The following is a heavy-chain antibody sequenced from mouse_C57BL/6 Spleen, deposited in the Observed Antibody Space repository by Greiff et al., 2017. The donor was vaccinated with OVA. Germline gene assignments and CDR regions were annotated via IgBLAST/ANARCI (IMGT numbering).Heavy chain of an antibody. Sequence: VQLKQSGAELVRPGASVKLSCTASGFNIKDAYMYWVKQRPEQGLEWIGWIDHENGGSEYASKFQGKAPITANTSSNTAYLQLSSLTSEDTAVYYCTSEGLAYWGQGTLVTVSA. D-gene: IGHD3-3*01. J-gene: IGHJ3*01. V-gene: IGHV14-4*01. CDR1: GFNIKDAY. CDR3: TSEGLAY. CDR2: IDHENGGS.